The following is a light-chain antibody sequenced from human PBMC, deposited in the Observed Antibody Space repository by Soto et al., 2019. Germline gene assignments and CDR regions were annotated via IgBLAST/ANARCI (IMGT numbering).Light chain of an antibody. V-gene: IGLV2-14*01. J-gene: IGLJ1*01. Sequence: QSALTQHASVSGSPGQSITISCTGTSSDVGGYNYVSWYQQHPGKAPNLMIYEVTNRPSGVSNRFSGSKSGNTASLTISGLQADDEADYYCSSYTSSITYVFGTGTKLTVL. CDR1: SSDVGGYNY. CDR2: EVT. CDR3: SSYTSSITYV.